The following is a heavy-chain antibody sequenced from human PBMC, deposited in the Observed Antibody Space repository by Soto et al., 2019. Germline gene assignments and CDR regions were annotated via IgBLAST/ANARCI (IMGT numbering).Heavy chain of an antibody. CDR1: GGTFSSYA. Sequence: QVQLVQSGAEVKKPGSSVKVSCKASGGTFSSYALSWVRQAPGQGLACMGGITPIFGTANYAQKFQGRVTITADDSTSTADMEMSSLISDDTAVYYCARADGGYRKSDSFDIWGQGTMVTVSS. CDR2: ITPIFGTA. CDR3: ARADGGYRKSDSFDI. V-gene: IGHV1-69*01. J-gene: IGHJ3*02. D-gene: IGHD3-22*01.